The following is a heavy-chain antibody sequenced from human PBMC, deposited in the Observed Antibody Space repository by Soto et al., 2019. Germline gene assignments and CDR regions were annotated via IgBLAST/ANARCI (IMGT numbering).Heavy chain of an antibody. CDR2: ISRDGRST. V-gene: IGHV3-64D*08. D-gene: IGHD3-22*01. J-gene: IGHJ4*02. Sequence: GGSLRLSCSASGFTFSMHSMHWVRQTPGKALEYVSAISRDGRSTFYADSAKGRFTISRDNSKNTLYLRMNSLRSDDTAVYYCVKEANPFINTLVVLIFDYWGQGT. CDR3: VKEANPFINTLVVLIFDY. CDR1: GFTFSMHS.